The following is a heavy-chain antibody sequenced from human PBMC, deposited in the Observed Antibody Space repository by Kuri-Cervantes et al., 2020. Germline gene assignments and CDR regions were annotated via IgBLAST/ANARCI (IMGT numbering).Heavy chain of an antibody. CDR3: VRGRNWYFDL. J-gene: IGHJ2*01. CDR2: IYHSGSA. V-gene: IGHV4-39*07. Sequence: ESLKISCTVSGGSVSSGSYYWGWIRQPPGKGLEWIGSIYHSGSAYYNPSLKSRVTISVDTSKNQFSLKLSSVTAADTAVYYCVRGRNWYFDLWGRGTLVTVSS. CDR1: GGSVSSGSYY.